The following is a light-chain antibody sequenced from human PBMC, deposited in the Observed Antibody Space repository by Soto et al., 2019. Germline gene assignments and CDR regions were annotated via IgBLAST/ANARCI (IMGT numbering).Light chain of an antibody. V-gene: IGLV4-69*02. Sequence: QPVLTQSPSASASLGASVKLTCTLSSGHSRYTIAWHQQQPEKGPRFVMRLSRDGGHTKGDGIPDRFSGSSSGAERYLTISSLQSEEEADYYCQTWGTGLQVFGGGTKLTVL. CDR3: QTWGTGLQV. J-gene: IGLJ3*02. CDR1: SGHSRYT. CDR2: LSRDGGH.